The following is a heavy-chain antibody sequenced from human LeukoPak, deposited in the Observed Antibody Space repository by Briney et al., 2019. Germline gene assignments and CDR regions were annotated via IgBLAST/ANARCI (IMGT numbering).Heavy chain of an antibody. Sequence: GASVKVSCKASGYTFTGYYMHWVRQAPGQGLEWMGWINPNSGGTNYAQKFQGRVTMTRDTSISTAYMELSRLRSDDTAVYYCARPLDGGGVYYFDYWGQGTLVTVSS. CDR3: ARPLDGGGVYYFDY. V-gene: IGHV1-2*02. D-gene: IGHD3-10*01. CDR2: INPNSGGT. J-gene: IGHJ4*02. CDR1: GYTFTGYY.